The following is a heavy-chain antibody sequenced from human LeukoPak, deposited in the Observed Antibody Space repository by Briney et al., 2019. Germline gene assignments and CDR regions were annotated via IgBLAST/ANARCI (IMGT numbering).Heavy chain of an antibody. CDR3: ARRYGSGDYFDY. CDR2: IYYSGST. V-gene: IGHV4-59*01. CDR1: GGSISTYY. D-gene: IGHD3-10*01. J-gene: IGHJ4*02. Sequence: SETLSLTCTVSGGSISTYYWSWIRQSPGKGLEWIAYIYYSGSTDYNPSLMSRVTISVDTSKNQFSLKLSSVTAADTAVYYCARRYGSGDYFDYWGQGTLVTVSS.